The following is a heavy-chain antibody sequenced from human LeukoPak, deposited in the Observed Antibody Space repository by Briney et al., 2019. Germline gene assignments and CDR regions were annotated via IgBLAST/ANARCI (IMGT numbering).Heavy chain of an antibody. CDR1: GGSISSSNSY. CDR3: AKLTVVGATYYYYMDV. CDR2: IYYSGST. Sequence: SETLSLTCTVSGGSISSSNSYWGWIRQAPGKGLEWIGSIYYSGSTHYNPSFKSRVTVSVDTSKNQFSLKVNSLTAADTAVYYCAKLTVVGATYYYYMDVWGKGTTVTISS. J-gene: IGHJ6*03. V-gene: IGHV4-39*01. D-gene: IGHD1-26*01.